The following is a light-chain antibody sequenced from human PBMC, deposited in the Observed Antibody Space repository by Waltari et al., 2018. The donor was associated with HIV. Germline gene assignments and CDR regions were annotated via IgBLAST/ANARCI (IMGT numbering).Light chain of an antibody. CDR1: HSILYSPTNRSY. J-gene: IGKJ4*01. CDR2: WAS. CDR3: QQYYGSPLT. Sequence: DIVMTQSPDCLVVSLGARATINCKSSHSILYSPTNRSYMAWYPQRPSQPPRLLFYWASTRESGVPDRFSGSGSGTEFSLTISSLQAEDVAVYYCQQYYGSPLTFGGGTKVEIK. V-gene: IGKV4-1*01.